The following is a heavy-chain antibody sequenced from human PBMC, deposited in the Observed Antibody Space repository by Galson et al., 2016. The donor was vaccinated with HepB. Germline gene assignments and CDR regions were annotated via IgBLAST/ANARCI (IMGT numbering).Heavy chain of an antibody. CDR3: TRPCGGDCIDGFDT. CDR1: GFTLSSYW. Sequence: SLRLSCAASGFTLSSYWMHWVRQVPGKGLVWVSLINRDGRITNYADSVKGRFTVSRDNANNTLYLQMNSLRVEDTAVYYCTRPCGGDCIDGFDTWGQGTTVTVSS. CDR2: INRDGRIT. J-gene: IGHJ3*02. D-gene: IGHD2-21*02. V-gene: IGHV3-74*01.